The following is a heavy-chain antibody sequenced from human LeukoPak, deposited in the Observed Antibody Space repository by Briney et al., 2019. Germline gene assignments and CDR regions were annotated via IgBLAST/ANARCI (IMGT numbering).Heavy chain of an antibody. CDR2: IKRDGSGE. Sequence: GGSLRLSCAASGLIFGSRWMSWIRQAPGKGLEWVANIKRDGSGEYYLDSVKGRFTISRDNAKNSLYLQMNSLRAEDTAVYYCASLLGDKTIFHVWGQGTLVTVSS. CDR1: GLIFGSRW. CDR3: ASLLGDKTIFHV. D-gene: IGHD3-3*01. V-gene: IGHV3-7*01. J-gene: IGHJ4*02.